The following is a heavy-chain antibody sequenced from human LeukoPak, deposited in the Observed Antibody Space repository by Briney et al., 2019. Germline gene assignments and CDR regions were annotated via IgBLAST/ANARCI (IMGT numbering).Heavy chain of an antibody. V-gene: IGHV4-59*01. J-gene: IGHJ4*02. CDR1: GGSISNYY. D-gene: IGHD6-13*01. CDR3: ARGGSSSSWYVSSFDY. CDR2: TYYSGST. Sequence: SETLSLTCTVSGGSISNYYWSWIRQPPGKGLEWIGYTYYSGSTNYNPSLKSRVTISVDTSKNQFSLKLSSVTAADTAVYYCARGGSSSSWYVSSFDYWGQGTLVTVSS.